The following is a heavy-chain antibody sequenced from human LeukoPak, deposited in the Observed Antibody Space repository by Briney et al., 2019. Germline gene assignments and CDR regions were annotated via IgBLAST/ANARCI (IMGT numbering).Heavy chain of an antibody. V-gene: IGHV3-53*01. CDR1: GFTVTSNY. CDR2: IHSGGST. CDR3: AKDESSGYYYFDY. D-gene: IGHD3-22*01. Sequence: GGSLRLSCAASGFTVTSNYMNWVRQAPGKGLEWVSVIHSGGSTYYADSVKGRFTISRDNSKNTLYLQMNSLRAEDTAVYYCAKDESSGYYYFDYWGQGTLVTVSS. J-gene: IGHJ4*02.